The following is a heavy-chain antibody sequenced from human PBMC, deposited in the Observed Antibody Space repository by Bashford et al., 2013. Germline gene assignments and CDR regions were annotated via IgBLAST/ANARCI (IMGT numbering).Heavy chain of an antibody. CDR1: GYTFTSYA. Sequence: VASVKVSCKASGYTFTSYAMHWVRQAPGQGLVWMGAISADGETHYPQKFQGRVTLTTDTTTSTAYMELGSLRPDDTAVYYCARVVGYGDPYYYYGMDVWGQGTTVTVSS. CDR2: ISADGET. D-gene: IGHD4-17*01. CDR3: ARVVGYGDPYYYYGMDV. J-gene: IGHJ6*02. V-gene: IGHV1-18*01.